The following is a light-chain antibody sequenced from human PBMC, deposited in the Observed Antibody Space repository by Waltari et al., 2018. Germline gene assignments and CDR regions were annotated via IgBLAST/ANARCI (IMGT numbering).Light chain of an antibody. CDR3: SSYAGSDNLI. V-gene: IGLV2-8*01. Sequence: QSALTQPPSASGSPGQSVTIPCTGTSTDLGFYTYVTWYQPHPGKAPKLLIYEVSKRPSGVPDRFSGSKSGNTASLTVSGLQAEDEADYYCSSYAGSDNLIFGGGTKLTVL. J-gene: IGLJ2*01. CDR2: EVS. CDR1: STDLGFYTY.